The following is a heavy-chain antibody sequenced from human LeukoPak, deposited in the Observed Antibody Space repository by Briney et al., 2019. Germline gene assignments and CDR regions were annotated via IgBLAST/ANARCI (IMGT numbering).Heavy chain of an antibody. Sequence: GGSLRLSCAASGFNFGDSAMSWVRQTPRKGLEWVSLISFNGRNTYYGDSVKGRFTISRDNPKDTVYLQMNSLRAEDTAIFYCARDIELSTWGPGTMVTASS. CDR3: ARDIELST. J-gene: IGHJ3*01. CDR2: ISFNGRNT. D-gene: IGHD3-16*02. V-gene: IGHV3-23*01. CDR1: GFNFGDSA.